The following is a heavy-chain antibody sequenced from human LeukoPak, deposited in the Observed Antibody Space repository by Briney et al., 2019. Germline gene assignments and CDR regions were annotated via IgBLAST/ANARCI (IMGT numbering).Heavy chain of an antibody. CDR2: IKGDDSER. Sequence: PGGSLRLSCAASGFTLSSYWMTWVRQAPGKGLEWVANIKGDDSERNCLDSVKGRFSISRDNAKNSLSLQMNSLRVEDTAVYYCVRSSFAGYDYWGQGALVTVSS. J-gene: IGHJ4*02. D-gene: IGHD3-10*01. CDR3: VRSSFAGYDY. V-gene: IGHV3-7*01. CDR1: GFTLSSYW.